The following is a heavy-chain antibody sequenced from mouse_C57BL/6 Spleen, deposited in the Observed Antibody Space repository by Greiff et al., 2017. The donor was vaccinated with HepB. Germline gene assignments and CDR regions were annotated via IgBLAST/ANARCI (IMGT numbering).Heavy chain of an antibody. CDR1: GYAFSSYW. CDR2: IYPGDGDT. D-gene: IGHD2-10*01. Sequence: QVQLQQSGAELVKPGASVKISCKASGYAFSSYWMNWVKQRPGKGLEWIGQIYPGDGDTNYNGKFKGKATLTADKSSSTAYMQLSSLTSEDSAVYFCARSSYYDKESFAYWGQGTLVTVSA. CDR3: ARSSYYDKESFAY. J-gene: IGHJ3*01. V-gene: IGHV1-80*01.